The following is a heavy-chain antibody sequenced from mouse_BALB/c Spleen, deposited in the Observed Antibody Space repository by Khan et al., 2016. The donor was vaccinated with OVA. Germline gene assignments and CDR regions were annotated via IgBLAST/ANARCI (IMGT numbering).Heavy chain of an antibody. D-gene: IGHD6-2*01. J-gene: IGHJ2*01. V-gene: IGHV1-76*01. Sequence: VQLQQSGAELVRPGASVKLSCRTSGYIFTNYWIHWVKQRSGQGLEWIARIYPGTDNTYYNEKLKDKATLTADRSSSTAYMQLSSLKSEDSAVYFCAREESLYYFGYWGQGTTLTVSS. CDR2: IYPGTDNT. CDR1: GYIFTNYW. CDR3: AREESLYYFGY.